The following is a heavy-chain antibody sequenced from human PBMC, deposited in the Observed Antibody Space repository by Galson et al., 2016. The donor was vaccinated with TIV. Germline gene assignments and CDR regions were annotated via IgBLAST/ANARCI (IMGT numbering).Heavy chain of an antibody. D-gene: IGHD3-22*01. CDR1: GFTFSSHA. J-gene: IGHJ6*02. V-gene: IGHV3-23*01. Sequence: LRLSCAASGFTFSSHAMTWVRQAPGKGLEWVSTISGGGGTTYYTDSVKGRFTISRDNSKSTLHLQMNSLGPEDTAVYYCAKVPSSGFSYYFGFDVWGQGTTVTVSS. CDR2: ISGGGGTT. CDR3: AKVPSSGFSYYFGFDV.